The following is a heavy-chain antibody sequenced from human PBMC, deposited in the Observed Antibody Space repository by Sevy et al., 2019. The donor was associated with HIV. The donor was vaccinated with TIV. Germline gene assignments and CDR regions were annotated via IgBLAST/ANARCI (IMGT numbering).Heavy chain of an antibody. Sequence: GGSLRLSCAASGFTFSNYGMHWVRQAPGKGLEWVAVISYDGSNQYYADSVQGRFTISRDNSKNTVYLQMNSLRTEDTAVYYCAKGAVDCSDGTCYSAYYYSVMDVWGQGTTVTVSS. J-gene: IGHJ6*02. CDR2: ISYDGSNQ. D-gene: IGHD2-15*01. V-gene: IGHV3-30*18. CDR1: GFTFSNYG. CDR3: AKGAVDCSDGTCYSAYYYSVMDV.